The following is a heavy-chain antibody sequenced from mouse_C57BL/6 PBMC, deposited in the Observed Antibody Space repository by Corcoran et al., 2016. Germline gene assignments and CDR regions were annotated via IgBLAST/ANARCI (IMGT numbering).Heavy chain of an antibody. D-gene: IGHD2-4*01. Sequence: EVQLQQSGPELVKPGASVKIPCKASGYTFTDYNMDWVKQSHGKSLEWIGDINPNNGGTIYNQKFKGKATLTVDKSSSTAYMELRSLTSEDTAVYYCARFPYDYDDCYAMDYWGQGTSVTVSS. CDR2: INPNNGGT. CDR3: ARFPYDYDDCYAMDY. CDR1: GYTFTDYN. V-gene: IGHV1-18*01. J-gene: IGHJ4*01.